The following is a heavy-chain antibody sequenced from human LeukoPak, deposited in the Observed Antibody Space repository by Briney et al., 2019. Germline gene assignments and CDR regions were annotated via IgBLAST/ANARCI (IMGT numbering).Heavy chain of an antibody. CDR1: DGSISSSSYY. Sequence: SETLSLTCTVSDGSISSSSYYWGWIRQPPGKGLEWIGSIYYSGSTYYNPSLKSRVTISVDTSKNQFSLKLSSVTAADTAVYYCARDASSYGSYWFDPWGQGTLVTVSS. CDR2: IYYSGST. D-gene: IGHD5-18*01. J-gene: IGHJ5*02. V-gene: IGHV4-39*07. CDR3: ARDASSYGSYWFDP.